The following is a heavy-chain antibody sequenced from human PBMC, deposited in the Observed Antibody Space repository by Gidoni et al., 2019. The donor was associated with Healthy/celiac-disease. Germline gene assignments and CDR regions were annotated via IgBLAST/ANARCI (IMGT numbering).Heavy chain of an antibody. V-gene: IGHV3-21*01. D-gene: IGHD1-1*01. CDR2: ISSSSSYI. CDR1: GFTFSSYS. CDR3: ARVPGWNDEAVDY. J-gene: IGHJ4*02. Sequence: EVQLVESGGGLVKPGGSLRLSCAAPGFTFSSYSMNWVRQAPGKGLEWVSSISSSSSYIYYADSVKGRFTISRDNAKNSLYLQMNSLRAEDTAVYYCARVPGWNDEAVDYWGQGTLVTVSS.